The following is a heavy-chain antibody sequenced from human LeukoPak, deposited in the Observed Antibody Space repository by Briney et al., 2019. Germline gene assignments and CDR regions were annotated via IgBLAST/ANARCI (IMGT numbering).Heavy chain of an antibody. D-gene: IGHD3-3*01. CDR3: ARGSGLTIFGVVIPAIDY. CDR1: GYTFTSYD. V-gene: IGHV1-8*01. CDR2: MNPNSGNT. Sequence: GASVKVSCKASGYTFTSYDINWVRQATGQGLEWMGWMNPNSGNTGYAQKFQGRVTMTRNTSISTAYMELSSLRSEDTAVYYCARGSGLTIFGVVIPAIDYWGQGTLVTVSS. J-gene: IGHJ4*02.